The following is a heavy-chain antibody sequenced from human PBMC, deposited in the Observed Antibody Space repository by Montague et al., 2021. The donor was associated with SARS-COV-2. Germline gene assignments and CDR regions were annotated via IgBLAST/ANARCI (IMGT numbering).Heavy chain of an antibody. V-gene: IGHV4-59*01. J-gene: IGHJ5*02. Sequence: SETLSLTCTVSGGSISSYYWSWIRQPPGKGLEWIGYVYYSGSTNYNPSLKSRVTISVDTSKNQFSLKLSSVTAADTAVYYCARRSFGYCSGGSCYSAFDPWGQGTLVTVSS. CDR2: VYYSGST. CDR3: ARRSFGYCSGGSCYSAFDP. CDR1: GGSISSYY. D-gene: IGHD2-15*01.